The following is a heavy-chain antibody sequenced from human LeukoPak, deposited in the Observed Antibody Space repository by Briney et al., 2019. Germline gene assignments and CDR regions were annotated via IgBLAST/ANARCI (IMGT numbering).Heavy chain of an antibody. J-gene: IGHJ4*02. CDR3: AVASRDY. V-gene: IGHV3-21*04. Sequence: GGSLRLSCGASGFTFSGYSMNWVRQAPGKGLEWVSSISTSSSYIYYADSVKGRFTISRDNSKNTLYLQMNSLRAEDTAVYYCAVASRDYWGQGTLVTVSS. CDR1: GFTFSGYS. CDR2: ISTSSSYI.